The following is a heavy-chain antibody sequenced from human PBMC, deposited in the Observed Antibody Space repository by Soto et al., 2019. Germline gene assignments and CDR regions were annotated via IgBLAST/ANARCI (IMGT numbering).Heavy chain of an antibody. CDR2: ITPALHLT. V-gene: IGHV1-69*09. J-gene: IGHJ4*02. CDR3: AWMKMARLDH. CDR1: GVSFNSYG. D-gene: IGHD2-2*03. Sequence: QVQLQQSGAEVKRPGSSVKVSCKASGVSFNSYGFAWVRQAPGQGLEWLGKITPALHLTNYAPRLQGRVTTPAATSTSTLYLELPSLTSKDTAVYYCAWMKMARLDHWGQGTLVTVSS.